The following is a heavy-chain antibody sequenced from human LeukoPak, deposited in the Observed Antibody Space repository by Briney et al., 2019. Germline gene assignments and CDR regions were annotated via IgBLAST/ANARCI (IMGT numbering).Heavy chain of an antibody. CDR1: GFTFSSYS. V-gene: IGHV3-48*03. CDR2: ISSSGNTI. D-gene: IGHD5-12*01. CDR3: SSKIVVTTTGWLFDY. J-gene: IGHJ4*02. Sequence: RGSLRLSCAASGFTFSSYSMNWVRQAPGKGLEWVAYISSSGNTIYYADSVKGRFTISRDNAKNSLYLQMNSLRAEDTAVYYCSSKIVVTTTGWLFDYWGPGSLVTVSS.